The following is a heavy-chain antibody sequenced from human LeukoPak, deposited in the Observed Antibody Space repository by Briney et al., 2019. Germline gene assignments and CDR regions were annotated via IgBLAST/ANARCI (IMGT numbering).Heavy chain of an antibody. D-gene: IGHD6-19*01. J-gene: IGHJ4*02. CDR2: ISAYNGNT. CDR1: GYTFTSYG. CDR3: ARDRAGRSLGYFDY. Sequence: ASVKVSCKASGYTFTSYGISWVRQAPGQGLEWMGWISAYNGNTNYAQKLQGRVTMTTDTSTSTACMELRSLRSDDTAVYYCARDRAGRSLGYFDYWGQGTLVTVSS. V-gene: IGHV1-18*04.